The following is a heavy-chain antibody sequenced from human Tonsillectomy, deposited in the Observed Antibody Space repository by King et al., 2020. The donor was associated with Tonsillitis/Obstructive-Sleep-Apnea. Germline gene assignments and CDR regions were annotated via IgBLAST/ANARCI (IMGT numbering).Heavy chain of an antibody. CDR2: IYYSGST. CDR3: ASVGDYDFWSGYFPPPRFDY. CDR1: GGSISSYY. D-gene: IGHD3-3*01. Sequence: QLQESGPGLVKPSETLSLTCTVSGGSISSYYWSWIRQPPGKGLEWIGYIYYSGSTNYNPSLKSRVTISVDTSKNQFSLKLSSVTAADTAVYYCASVGDYDFWSGYFPPPRFDYWGQGTLVTVSS. V-gene: IGHV4-59*01. J-gene: IGHJ4*02.